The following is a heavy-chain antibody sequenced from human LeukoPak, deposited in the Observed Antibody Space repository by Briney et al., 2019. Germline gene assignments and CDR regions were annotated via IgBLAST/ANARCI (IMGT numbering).Heavy chain of an antibody. CDR3: AREIIGGFNPGAY. Sequence: SETLSLTCTVSLDSTTSNFWSWVRQPPGKGLEWIGEIHRRGSTNYNPPLQRRVTISIDRPKNQIALELSSVPAAATAVYYCAREIIGGFNPGAYWGQGTLVTVSS. CDR2: IHRRGST. J-gene: IGHJ4*02. V-gene: IGHV4-4*02. CDR1: LDSTTSNF. D-gene: IGHD3-16*02.